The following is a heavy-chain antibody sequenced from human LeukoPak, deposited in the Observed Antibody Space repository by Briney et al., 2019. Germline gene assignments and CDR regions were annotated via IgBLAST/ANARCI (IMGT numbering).Heavy chain of an antibody. Sequence: PSETLSLTCAVSGYSISSGYYWGWIRQPPGQGLERIGSIHHSGSTYYNPSLKSRVTISVDTSKNQFSLKLSSVTAADTAVYYCARHVPGYSSSWHDYWGQGTLVTVSS. CDR2: IHHSGST. V-gene: IGHV4-38-2*01. CDR1: GYSISSGYY. J-gene: IGHJ4*02. CDR3: ARHVPGYSSSWHDY. D-gene: IGHD6-13*01.